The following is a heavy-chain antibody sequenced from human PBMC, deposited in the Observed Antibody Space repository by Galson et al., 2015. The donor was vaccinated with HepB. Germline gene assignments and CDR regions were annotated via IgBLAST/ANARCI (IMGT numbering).Heavy chain of an antibody. Sequence: SVKVSCKASGYTFTSYYMHWVRQAPGQGLEWMGIINPSGGSTSYAQKFQGRVTMTRDTSTSTVYMELSSLRSEDTAVYYCARDGPAPFNYYDSSGNKEHWFDPWGQGTLVTVSS. CDR1: GYTFTSYY. J-gene: IGHJ5*02. V-gene: IGHV1-46*01. CDR3: ARDGPAPFNYYDSSGNKEHWFDP. D-gene: IGHD3-22*01. CDR2: INPSGGST.